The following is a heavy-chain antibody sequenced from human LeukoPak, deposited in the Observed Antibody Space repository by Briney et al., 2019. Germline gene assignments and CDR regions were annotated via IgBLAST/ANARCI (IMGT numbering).Heavy chain of an antibody. CDR2: IYTSGST. J-gene: IGHJ4*02. CDR3: ARSSGWYPYYFDY. D-gene: IGHD6-19*01. CDR1: GGSISSDY. V-gene: IGHV4-4*07. Sequence: PSETLSLTCTVTGGSISSDYWSWIRQPAGKGLEWIGRIYTSGSTNYNPSLKSRVTMSVDTSKNQFSLKLSSVTAADTAVYYCARSSGWYPYYFDYWGKGTLVTVSS.